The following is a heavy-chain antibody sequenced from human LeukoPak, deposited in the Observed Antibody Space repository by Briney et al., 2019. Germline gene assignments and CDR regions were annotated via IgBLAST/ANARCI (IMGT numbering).Heavy chain of an antibody. CDR3: ARGGSYCSGGKCHTFDS. Sequence: ETLSLTCSVSGASIASSSFYWSWLRQPPGKGLELIGNVYDTDLHNPSLKSRVTISVDVSKNQFSLRLTSATAAGTAMYFCARGGSYCSGGKCHTFDSWGQGTLVTVSS. D-gene: IGHD2-15*01. CDR2: VYDTD. CDR1: GASIASSSFY. V-gene: IGHV4-39*07. J-gene: IGHJ4*02.